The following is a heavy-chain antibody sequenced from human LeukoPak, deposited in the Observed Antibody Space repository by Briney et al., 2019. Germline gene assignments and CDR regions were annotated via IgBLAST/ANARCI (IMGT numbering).Heavy chain of an antibody. CDR2: IYYSGST. V-gene: IGHV4-59*11. CDR1: GGSISSHY. Sequence: SETLSLTCTVSGGSISSHYWSWIRQPPGKGLEWIGYIYYSGSTNYNPSLKSRVTISVDTSKNQFSLKLSSVTAADTAVYYCAREHVMDVWGKGTTATVSS. CDR3: AREHVMDV. J-gene: IGHJ6*04.